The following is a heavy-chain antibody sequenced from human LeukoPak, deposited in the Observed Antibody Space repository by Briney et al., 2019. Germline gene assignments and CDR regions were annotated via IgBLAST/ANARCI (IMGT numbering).Heavy chain of an antibody. CDR3: ARADYSSSWSHEYYYMDV. Sequence: PSETLSLTCTVSGGSIKSHFWSWVRQPPGKRLEWIGYIFHSGSTNYNPSLKSRVTISVDTSKNQFSLSLSSVTAADTAVYYCARADYSSSWSHEYYYMDVWGKGTMVTVSS. J-gene: IGHJ6*03. V-gene: IGHV4-59*08. D-gene: IGHD6-13*01. CDR2: IFHSGST. CDR1: GGSIKSHF.